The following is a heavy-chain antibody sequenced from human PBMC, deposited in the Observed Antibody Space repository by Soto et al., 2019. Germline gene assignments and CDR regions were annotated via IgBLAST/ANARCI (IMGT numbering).Heavy chain of an antibody. J-gene: IGHJ4*02. CDR1: GFAFNNYG. Sequence: GGSLRLSCTVSGFAFNNYGINWVRQAPGKGLEWVSSISKSDYTYYSDSVRGRFTISRDNAKNSVSLQMNTLRVEDTAVYYCAREDSIIIPAVSDFWGQGTLVTVSS. V-gene: IGHV3-21*01. CDR2: ISKSDYT. CDR3: AREDSIIIPAVSDF. D-gene: IGHD2-2*01.